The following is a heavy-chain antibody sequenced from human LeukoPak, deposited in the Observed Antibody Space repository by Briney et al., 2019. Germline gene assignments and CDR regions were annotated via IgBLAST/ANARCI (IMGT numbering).Heavy chain of an antibody. D-gene: IGHD3-3*01. CDR1: GGSISSYY. CDR2: IYTSGST. Sequence: SETLSLTCTVSGGSISSYYWSWIRQPAGKGLEWIGRIYTSGSTNYNPSLKSRVTMSVDTSKNQFSLKLSSVTAADTAVYYCARVNRITIFGVWFDPWGQGTLVTVSS. CDR3: ARVNRITIFGVWFDP. J-gene: IGHJ5*02. V-gene: IGHV4-4*07.